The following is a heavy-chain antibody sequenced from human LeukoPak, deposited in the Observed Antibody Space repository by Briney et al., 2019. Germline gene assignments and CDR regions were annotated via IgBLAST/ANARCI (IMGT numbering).Heavy chain of an antibody. V-gene: IGHV3-33*06. CDR1: GFTFSSYG. Sequence: GGSLRLSCAASGFTFSSYGMHWVRQAPGKGLEWVAVIWYDGSNKYYADSVKGRFTISRDNSKNTLYLQMNSLRAEDTAVYYCAKDPYYDILTGLLFDYWGQGTLVTVSS. D-gene: IGHD3-9*01. CDR2: IWYDGSNK. J-gene: IGHJ4*02. CDR3: AKDPYYDILTGLLFDY.